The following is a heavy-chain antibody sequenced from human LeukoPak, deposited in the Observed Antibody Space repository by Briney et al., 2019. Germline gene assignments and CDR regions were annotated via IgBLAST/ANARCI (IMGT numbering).Heavy chain of an antibody. Sequence: PSETLSLTCTVSGGSIISHYWSWIRQPPGKGLEWSGYIYYSGSTNYNPSLKSRVTISVDTSKNQFSLKLTSVTAADTAVYYCARHVSTSESENFDYWGQGTLVTVPS. J-gene: IGHJ4*02. V-gene: IGHV4-59*11. CDR2: IYYSGST. CDR1: GGSIISHY. CDR3: ARHVSTSESENFDY. D-gene: IGHD3-10*02.